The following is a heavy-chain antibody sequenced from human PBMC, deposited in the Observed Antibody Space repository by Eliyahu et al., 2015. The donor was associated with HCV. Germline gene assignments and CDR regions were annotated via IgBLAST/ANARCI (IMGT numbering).Heavy chain of an antibody. CDR2: IHYSGST. CDR1: GXSXXTXX. CDR3: ASGGGGIAVAGTGGWFDP. V-gene: IGHV4-59*01. J-gene: IGHJ5*02. D-gene: IGHD6-19*01. Sequence: QVQLQESGPGLVKPSETLSLTCTVXGXSXXTXXWXWIRQPPGKGLEWIGYIHYSGSTNYXPSLKSRVTISVDTSKNQFSLNLTSVTAADTAVYYCASGGGGIAVAGTGGWFDPWGQGTLVTVSS.